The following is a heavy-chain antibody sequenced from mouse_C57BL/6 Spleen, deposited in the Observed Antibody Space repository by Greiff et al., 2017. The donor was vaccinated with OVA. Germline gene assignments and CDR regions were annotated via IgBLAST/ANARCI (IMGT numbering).Heavy chain of an antibody. J-gene: IGHJ4*01. CDR1: GYTFTSYW. V-gene: IGHV1-72*01. D-gene: IGHD1-1*01. CDR3: ARGSSYLYAMDY. Sequence: QVQLQQPGAELVKPGASVKLSCKASGYTFTSYWMHWVKQRPGRGLEWIGRIDPNSGGNKYNEKFKSKATLTVDKHSSASYMQLSSLTAEDSAVYYCARGSSYLYAMDYWGQGTSVTVSS. CDR2: IDPNSGGN.